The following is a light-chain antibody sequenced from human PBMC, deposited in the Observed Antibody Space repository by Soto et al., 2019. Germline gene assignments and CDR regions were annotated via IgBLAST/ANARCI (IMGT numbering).Light chain of an antibody. CDR2: STS. CDR1: QSVSAN. V-gene: IGKV3-15*01. Sequence: EIVMTQSPAILSVSPGERATLSCRASQSVSANLAWYQQKPGQAPRLLIYSTSTRATGVPARFSGSGSGTEFTLTISSLQSEDFAVYFCQHYSNWPLAFGPGTKVDIK. J-gene: IGKJ3*01. CDR3: QHYSNWPLA.